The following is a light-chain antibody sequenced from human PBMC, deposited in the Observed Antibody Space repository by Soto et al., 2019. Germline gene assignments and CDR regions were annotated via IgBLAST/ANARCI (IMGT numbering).Light chain of an antibody. V-gene: IGKV3-20*01. Sequence: EIVLTQPPGTLSLSPGERATLSCRASQSVSSSYLAWYQQKPGQAPRLLIYGAYSRATGIPDRFSGSGSGTDFTLTISRPEPEDFAVYYCQQYGSSPTWTCGQGTKVDIK. CDR1: QSVSSSY. J-gene: IGKJ1*01. CDR2: GAY. CDR3: QQYGSSPTWT.